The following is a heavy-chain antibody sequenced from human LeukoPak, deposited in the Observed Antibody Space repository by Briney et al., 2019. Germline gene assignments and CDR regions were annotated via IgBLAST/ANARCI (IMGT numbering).Heavy chain of an antibody. CDR3: ARPISSGSIDY. D-gene: IGHD6-19*01. CDR2: ITTDGSST. V-gene: IGHV3-74*03. CDR1: GFTVSTYW. Sequence: GGSLRLSCAASGFTVSTYWMHWVRQGPGKGLLWVSRITTDGSSTKYADSVKGRFTISRDNAKNTLYLQMNSLRAEDTAVYYCARPISSGSIDYWGQGTLVIVSS. J-gene: IGHJ4*02.